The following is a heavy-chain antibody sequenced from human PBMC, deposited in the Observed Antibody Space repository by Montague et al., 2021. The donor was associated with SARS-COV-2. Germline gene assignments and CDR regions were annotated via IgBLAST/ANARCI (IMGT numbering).Heavy chain of an antibody. D-gene: IGHD1-1*01. CDR3: ARGATRTFDY. V-gene: IGHV4-59*01. Sequence: SETLSLTCTVCGDSMTYFYWSWIRQTPEKGLEWIGYIFYRGTTKYNPSLESRVTITVDTSKDQFYLKLNSVTAADTAVYYCARGATRTFDYWGQGTRVTVSS. J-gene: IGHJ4*02. CDR1: GDSMTYFY. CDR2: IFYRGTT.